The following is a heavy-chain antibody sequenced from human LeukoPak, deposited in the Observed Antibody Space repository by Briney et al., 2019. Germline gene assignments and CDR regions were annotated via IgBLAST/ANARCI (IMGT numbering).Heavy chain of an antibody. CDR3: ARGVGYCSGGRCPFDY. Sequence: SETLSLTCTVSGGSISSGSYYWGWIRQPPGKGLEWIGNIYYSGSTYYNPSLKSRLTISVDTSKNQFSLKLSSVTAADTAVYYCARGVGYCSGGRCPFDYWGRGTQVTVSS. J-gene: IGHJ4*01. V-gene: IGHV4-39*01. CDR2: IYYSGST. CDR1: GGSISSGSYY. D-gene: IGHD2-15*01.